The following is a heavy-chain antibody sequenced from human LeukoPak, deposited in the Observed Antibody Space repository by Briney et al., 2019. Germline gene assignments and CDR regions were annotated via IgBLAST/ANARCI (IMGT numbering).Heavy chain of an antibody. CDR3: ARHSPFSSGPTPYLDY. CDR1: GGSISSYY. V-gene: IGHV4-59*08. CDR2: IYYSGST. D-gene: IGHD3-22*01. J-gene: IGHJ4*02. Sequence: SETLPLTCTVSGGSISSYYWSWIRQPPGKGLEWIGYIYYSGSTNYNPSLKSRVTISVDTSKNQFSLKLSSVTAADTAVYYCARHSPFSSGPTPYLDYWGQGTLVTVSS.